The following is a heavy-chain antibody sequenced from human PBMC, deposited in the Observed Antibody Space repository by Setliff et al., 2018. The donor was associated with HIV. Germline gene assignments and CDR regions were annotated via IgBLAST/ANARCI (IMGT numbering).Heavy chain of an antibody. V-gene: IGHV3-7*01. CDR1: GFTFDDYW. CDR3: ARATQLRSGVVDPAAKYFYYYMDV. D-gene: IGHD2-2*01. J-gene: IGHJ6*03. Sequence: GGSLRLSCAASGFTFDDYWMGWVRQTPGKGLEWVANVRQDETEKYYVDSVRGRFTISRDNAKNSLYLQINSLRAEDTAVYYCARATQLRSGVVDPAAKYFYYYMDVWGKGTTVTVSS. CDR2: VRQDETEK.